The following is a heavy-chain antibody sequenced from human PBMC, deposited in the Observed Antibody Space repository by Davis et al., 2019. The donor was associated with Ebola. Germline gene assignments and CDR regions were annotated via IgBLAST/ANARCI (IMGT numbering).Heavy chain of an antibody. CDR1: GYSFTTYW. V-gene: IGHV5-51*01. D-gene: IGHD3-3*01. J-gene: IGHJ4*02. CDR2: IYPGDSDT. CDR3: ARRLRSDLTIDY. Sequence: GGSLRLSCKGSGYSFTTYWIGWVRQMPGKGLEWMGIIYPGDSDTRYSPSFQGQVTISADTSISTAYLQWSSLKASDSAVYYCARRLRSDLTIDYWGQGTRVTVSS.